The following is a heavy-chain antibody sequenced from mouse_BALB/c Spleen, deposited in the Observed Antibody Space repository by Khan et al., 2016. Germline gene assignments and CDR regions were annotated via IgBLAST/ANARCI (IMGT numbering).Heavy chain of an antibody. CDR2: IRNKANGYTT. D-gene: IGHD1-1*02. CDR3: AEGGYVAMDY. Sequence: EVELVESGGGLVQPGGSLRLSCATSGFTFTDYYMSWVRQPPGKALEWLGFIRNKANGYTTEYSASVKGRFTISRDNSQSILYLQMNTLRAEDSATYYCAEGGYVAMDYWGQGTSVTVSS. V-gene: IGHV7-3*02. CDR1: GFTFTDYY. J-gene: IGHJ4*01.